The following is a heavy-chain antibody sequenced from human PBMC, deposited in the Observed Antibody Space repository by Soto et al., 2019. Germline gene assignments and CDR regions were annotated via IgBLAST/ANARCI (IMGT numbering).Heavy chain of an antibody. D-gene: IGHD6-13*01. CDR2: INPNSGGT. CDR1: GYTFTGYY. J-gene: IGHJ3*02. V-gene: IGHV1-2*04. Sequence: QVQLVQSGAEVKKPGASVKVSCKASGYTFTGYYMHWVRQAPGQGLEWMGWINPNSGGTNYAQKVQGWVTMTRDTSISTAYMELSRLRSDDTAVYYCARGSGPGAIAAAGTGDAFDIWGQGTMVTVSS. CDR3: ARGSGPGAIAAAGTGDAFDI.